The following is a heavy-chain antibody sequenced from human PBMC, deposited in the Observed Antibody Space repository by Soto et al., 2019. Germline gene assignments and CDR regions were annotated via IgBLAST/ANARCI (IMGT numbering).Heavy chain of an antibody. CDR1: GYTFTSYA. CDR2: INAGNGNT. Sequence: QVQLVQSGAEVKKPGASVKVSCKASGYTFTSYAMHWVRQAPGQRLEWMGWINAGNGNTKYSQKFQGRVTITRDTSASTAYMELRSLRSEDTAVYYCSRVAHGNNYYDSSGYYGYWGQGTLVTVSS. D-gene: IGHD3-22*01. CDR3: SRVAHGNNYYDSSGYYGY. J-gene: IGHJ4*02. V-gene: IGHV1-3*01.